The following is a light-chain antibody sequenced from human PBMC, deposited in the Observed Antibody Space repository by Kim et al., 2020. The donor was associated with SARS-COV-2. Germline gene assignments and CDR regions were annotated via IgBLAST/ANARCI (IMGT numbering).Light chain of an antibody. CDR3: QQYDDWPPWT. J-gene: IGKJ1*01. V-gene: IGKV3-15*01. CDR2: GAY. Sequence: SPGETATLSCRASESVSSNVAWYQQKPGQAPRLLIYGAYTRATDIPARFSGSGSGTDFTLTISSLQSEDLAVYHCQQYDDWPPWTFGQGTKVDIK. CDR1: ESVSSN.